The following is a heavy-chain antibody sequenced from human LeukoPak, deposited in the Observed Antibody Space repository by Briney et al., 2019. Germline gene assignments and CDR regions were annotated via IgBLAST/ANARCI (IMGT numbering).Heavy chain of an antibody. CDR2: ISSSGSPI. J-gene: IGHJ4*02. CDR1: GFTFSSYE. V-gene: IGHV3-48*03. Sequence: GGSLRLSCAASGFTFSSYEMNWVRQAPGKGLEWVSYISSSGSPIYYADSVKGRFTISRDNVKNPLHLQMNNLRAEDTAVYYCARDSADSGWLDYWGQGTLVTVSS. D-gene: IGHD6-19*01. CDR3: ARDSADSGWLDY.